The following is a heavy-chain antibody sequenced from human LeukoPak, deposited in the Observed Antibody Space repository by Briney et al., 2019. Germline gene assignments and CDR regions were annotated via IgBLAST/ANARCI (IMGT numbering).Heavy chain of an antibody. CDR2: IRYDGSNK. CDR1: GFTFSSYG. Sequence: GGSLRLSCAASGFTFSSYGMHWVRQAPGKGLEWVAFIRYDGSNKYYADSVKGRFTISRDNSKNTLYLQMNSLRAEDTAVYYCAKGGDYGGYSSFDNGAQEPLATAPS. D-gene: IGHD4-23*01. J-gene: IGHJ4*02. CDR3: AKGGDYGGYSSFDN. V-gene: IGHV3-30*02.